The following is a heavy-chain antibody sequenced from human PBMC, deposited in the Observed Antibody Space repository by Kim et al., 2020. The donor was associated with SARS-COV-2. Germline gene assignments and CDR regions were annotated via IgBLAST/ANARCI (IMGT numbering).Heavy chain of an antibody. V-gene: IGHV3-30-3*01. Sequence: GGSLRLSCAASGFTFSSYAMHWVRQAPGKGLEWVAVISYDGSNKYYADSVKGRFTISRDNSKNTLYLQMNSLRAEDTAVYYCARDPITIFGVVSHYYGMDVWGQGTTVTVSS. CDR2: ISYDGSNK. J-gene: IGHJ6*02. CDR1: GFTFSSYA. D-gene: IGHD3-3*01. CDR3: ARDPITIFGVVSHYYGMDV.